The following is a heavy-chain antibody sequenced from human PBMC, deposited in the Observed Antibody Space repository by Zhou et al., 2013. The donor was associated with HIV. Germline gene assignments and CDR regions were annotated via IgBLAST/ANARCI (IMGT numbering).Heavy chain of an antibody. D-gene: IGHD3-16*01. J-gene: IGHJ6*01. CDR2: IIPIFGRA. CDR3: AREKLPDVMSEHFYYGVDV. V-gene: IGHV1-69*01. CDR1: GYTFTSYG. Sequence: QVQLVQSGAEVKKPGASVKVSCKASGYTFTSYGISWVRQAPGQGLEWMGGIIPIFGRANYAQKFRGRVAITTDESTNTAYMELSGLRSEDTGVYYCAREKLPDVMSEHFYYGVDVWGQGTTVIVSA.